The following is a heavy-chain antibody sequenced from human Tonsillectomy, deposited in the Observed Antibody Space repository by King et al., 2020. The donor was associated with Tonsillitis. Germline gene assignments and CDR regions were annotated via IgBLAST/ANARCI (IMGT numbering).Heavy chain of an antibody. J-gene: IGHJ6*02. CDR2: ISSSSSYI. CDR1: GFTFSSYS. CDR3: ARDCSGGSCYPYYYGMDV. V-gene: IGHV3-21*01. Sequence: QLVQSGGGLVKPGGSLRLSCAASGFTFSSYSMNWVRQSPGKGLEWVSSISSSSSYIYYADSVKGRFAISRDNAKHSLYLQMNSLRADDTAVYYCARDCSGGSCYPYYYGMDVWGQGTTVTVSS. D-gene: IGHD2-15*01.